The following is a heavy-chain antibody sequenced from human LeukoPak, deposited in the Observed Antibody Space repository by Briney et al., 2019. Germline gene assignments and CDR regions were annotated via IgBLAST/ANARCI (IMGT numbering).Heavy chain of an antibody. J-gene: IGHJ6*02. CDR1: GTRFTSYL. CDR2: IYPGDSDT. Sequence: GESLKTSDKGSGTRFTSYLICWVRQLPGKGLEWMGLIYPGDSDTSYSPSFQSQVTISADKSISTACLQWSSLKASDTAMYYSARQEHSGSYDYYGMDVWGQGTTVTVSS. CDR3: ARQEHSGSYDYYGMDV. D-gene: IGHD1-26*01. V-gene: IGHV5-51*01.